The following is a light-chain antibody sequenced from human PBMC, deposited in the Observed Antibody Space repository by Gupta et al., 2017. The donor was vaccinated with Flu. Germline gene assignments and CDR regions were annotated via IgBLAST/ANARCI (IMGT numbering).Light chain of an antibody. CDR2: DDS. V-gene: IGLV3-21*02. CDR3: QVGDSGSDQA. Sequence: SYVLTQPPSVSVAPGQTARITCGGNNIGSKTAHWYQQKPGQAPGTVVYDDSDRPAGIPERFSGSNSGNTATLTISRVEAGDEADYYCQVGDSGSDQAFGTGTKVTVL. CDR1: NIGSKT. J-gene: IGLJ1*01.